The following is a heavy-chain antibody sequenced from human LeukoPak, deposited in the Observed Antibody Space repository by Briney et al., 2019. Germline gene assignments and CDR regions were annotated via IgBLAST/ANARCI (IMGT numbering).Heavy chain of an antibody. Sequence: GGSLRLSCAASGFTFSNYNTNWVRQAPGKGLEWVSSISSSSSSINYADSLKGRFTISRDNAKNSLYLQMDSLRAEDTAVYYCASAPLGSTRPWGQGTLVTVSS. CDR2: ISSSSSSI. J-gene: IGHJ5*02. CDR1: GFTFSNYN. V-gene: IGHV3-21*01. CDR3: ASAPLGSTRP. D-gene: IGHD1-26*01.